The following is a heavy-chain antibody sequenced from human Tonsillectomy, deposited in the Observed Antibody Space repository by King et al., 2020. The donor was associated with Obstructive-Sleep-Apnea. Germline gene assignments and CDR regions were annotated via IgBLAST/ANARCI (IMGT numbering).Heavy chain of an antibody. V-gene: IGHV3-64*01. J-gene: IGHJ4*02. CDR3: ARWGGWYDY. CDR1: GFTFSSYA. D-gene: IGHD6-19*01. CDR2: VNSTGGST. Sequence: VQVVESGGGLVQPGGALILFCAASGFTFSSYAMHWGRQSQGNGREDVSAVNSTGGSTYYANSVKGRFTISRDNSKNTLYLQMGSLRAEDMAVYYCARWGGWYDYWGQGTLVTVSS.